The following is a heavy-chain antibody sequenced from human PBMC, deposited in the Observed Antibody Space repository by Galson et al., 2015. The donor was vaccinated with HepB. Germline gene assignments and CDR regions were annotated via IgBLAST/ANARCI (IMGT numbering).Heavy chain of an antibody. V-gene: IGHV3-30*18. J-gene: IGHJ4*02. D-gene: IGHD1-26*01. CDR1: GLTFSTYG. CDR2: ISFDGSNK. CDR3: AKDLGGWERLVDY. Sequence: SLRLSCAGSGLTFSTYGMHWVRQAPGKGLEWVAIISFDGSNKNYADSVKGRFTISRDNSENTLYLQMNSLRAEDTAVYYCAKDLGGWERLVDYWGQGTLVTVSS.